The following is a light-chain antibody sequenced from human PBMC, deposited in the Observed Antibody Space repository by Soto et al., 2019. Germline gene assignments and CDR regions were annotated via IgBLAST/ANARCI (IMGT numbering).Light chain of an antibody. Sequence: LAQPRSVSGSPGQSVTISCTGTSSDVGGYNYVSWYQQHPGKAPKLMIYDVSKRPSGVPDRFSGSKSGNTASLTISGLQAEDEADYYCCSYAGSYTHYVFGTGTKVTVL. V-gene: IGLV2-11*01. J-gene: IGLJ1*01. CDR3: CSYAGSYTHYV. CDR2: DVS. CDR1: SSDVGGYNY.